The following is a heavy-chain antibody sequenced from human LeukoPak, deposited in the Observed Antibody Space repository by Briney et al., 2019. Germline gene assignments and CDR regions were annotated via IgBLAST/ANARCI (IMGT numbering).Heavy chain of an antibody. J-gene: IGHJ4*02. D-gene: IGHD2-2*01. Sequence: PGRSLRLSCAASGFTFGSYGMHWVRQAPGKGLEWVSVIWSDASNQNYAASVKGRFTISRDNSKNTLFLQMNSLTADDTAVYYCARDRASNSYFDYWGQGTLVTVSS. CDR2: IWSDASNQ. CDR1: GFTFGSYG. V-gene: IGHV3-33*01. CDR3: ARDRASNSYFDY.